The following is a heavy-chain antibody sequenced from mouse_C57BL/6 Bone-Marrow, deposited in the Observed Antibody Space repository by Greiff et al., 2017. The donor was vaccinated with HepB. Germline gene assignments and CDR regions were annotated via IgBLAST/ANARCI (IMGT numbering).Heavy chain of an antibody. CDR3: ARGSYRGYYAMDY. V-gene: IGHV5-12*01. CDR1: GFTFSDYY. CDR2: ISNGRGST. D-gene: IGHD2-12*01. Sequence: EVQGVESGGGLVQPGGSLKLSCAASGFTFSDYYMYWVRQTPEKRLEWVAYISNGRGSTYYPDTVKGRFTIPRDNAKNTLYLQMSRLKSEDTAMYYCARGSYRGYYAMDYWGQGTSVTVSS. J-gene: IGHJ4*01.